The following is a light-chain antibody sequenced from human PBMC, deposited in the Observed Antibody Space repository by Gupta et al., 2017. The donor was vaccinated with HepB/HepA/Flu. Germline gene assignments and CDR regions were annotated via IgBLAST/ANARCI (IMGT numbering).Light chain of an antibody. CDR2: LGS. V-gene: IGKV2-28*01. CDR1: QSLLHSDGCNY. CDR3: IQAQQIPLT. J-gene: IGKJ4*01. Sequence: DIVMSQSPLALPVTPREQASIYCRASQSLLHSDGCNYLTWYLQKPGQSPQLLIYLGSNLASGVPARFSGSGSGTDFTLKISSVEPEDFAVYYCIQAQQIPLTFGGWTKVEIK.